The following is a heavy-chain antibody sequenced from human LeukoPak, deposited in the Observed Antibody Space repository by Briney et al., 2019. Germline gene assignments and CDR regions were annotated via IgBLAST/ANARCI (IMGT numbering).Heavy chain of an antibody. D-gene: IGHD6-13*01. CDR3: AHSSIAAASSARGSYYYYYYMDV. V-gene: IGHV6-1*01. CDR2: TYYRSKWYN. Sequence: SQTLSLTCAISGDSVSSNSAAWNWIRQSPSRGLEWLGRTYYRSKWYNDYAVSVKSRITINPDTSKNQFSLQLNSVTPEDTAVYYCAHSSIAAASSARGSYYYYYYMDVWGKGTTVTVSS. J-gene: IGHJ6*03. CDR1: GDSVSSNSAA.